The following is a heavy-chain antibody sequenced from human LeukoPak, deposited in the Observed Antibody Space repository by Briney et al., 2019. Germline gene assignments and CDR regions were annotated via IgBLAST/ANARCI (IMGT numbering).Heavy chain of an antibody. Sequence: GASVKVSCKASGGTFSSYAISWVRQAPGQGLEWMGRIIPILGIANYAQKFQGRVTITADKSTSTAYMELSSLRSEDTAVYYCARDQRYYDSSGYYRWGQGTLVTVSS. V-gene: IGHV1-69*04. D-gene: IGHD3-22*01. CDR1: GGTFSSYA. J-gene: IGHJ5*02. CDR2: IIPILGIA. CDR3: ARDQRYYDSSGYYR.